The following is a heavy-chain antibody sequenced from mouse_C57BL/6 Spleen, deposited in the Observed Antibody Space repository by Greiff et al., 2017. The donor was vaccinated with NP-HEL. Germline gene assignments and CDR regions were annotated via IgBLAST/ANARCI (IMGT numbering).Heavy chain of an antibody. CDR1: GYTFTSYG. J-gene: IGHJ4*01. Sequence: QVQLKQSGAELARPGASVKLSCKASGYTFTSYGISWVKQRTGQGLEWIGEIYPRSGNTYYNEKFKGKATLTADKSSSTAYMELRSLTSEDSAVYFCARSGLGGVYAMDYWGQGTSVTVSS. D-gene: IGHD3-1*01. CDR3: ARSGLGGVYAMDY. V-gene: IGHV1-81*01. CDR2: IYPRSGNT.